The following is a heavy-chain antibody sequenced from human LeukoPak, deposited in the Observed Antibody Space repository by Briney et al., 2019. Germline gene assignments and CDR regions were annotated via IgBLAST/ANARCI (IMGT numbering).Heavy chain of an antibody. CDR3: ARLIAALTQCYFDH. J-gene: IGHJ4*02. CDR1: GGSFSGYY. CDR2: INHSGST. D-gene: IGHD6-13*01. V-gene: IGHV4-34*01. Sequence: SETLSLTCAVYGGSFSGYYWSWIRQPPGKGLEWIGEINHSGSTYYNPSLKSRVSISVDTSKNQFSLQLSSPTAADTAVYYCARLIAALTQCYFDHWGQGTLVTVSS.